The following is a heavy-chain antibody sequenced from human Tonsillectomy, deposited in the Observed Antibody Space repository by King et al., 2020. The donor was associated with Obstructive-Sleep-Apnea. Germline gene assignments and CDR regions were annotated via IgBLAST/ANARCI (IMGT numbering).Heavy chain of an antibody. V-gene: IGHV4-59*08. J-gene: IGHJ4*02. Sequence: QLQLQESGPGLVKPSETLSLTCTVSGTSISDYYWSWIRQPPGKGLEWIGYMYYSGNTNFNPSLKSRVTISADTSKIQFSLRLSSVTAADTAVYYCARHRGVEDYGGYGDYFDYWGQGTLVTVSS. D-gene: IGHD5-12*01. CDR1: GTSISDYY. CDR3: ARHRGVEDYGGYGDYFDY. CDR2: MYYSGNT.